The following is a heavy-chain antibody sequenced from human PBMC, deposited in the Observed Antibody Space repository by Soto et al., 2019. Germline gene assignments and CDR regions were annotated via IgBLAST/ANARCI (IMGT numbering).Heavy chain of an antibody. V-gene: IGHV1-18*01. J-gene: IGHJ6*02. CDR2: ISAYNGNT. Sequence: ASVKVSCKASGYTFTSYGISWVRQAPGQGLEWMGWISAYNGNTNYAQKLQGRVTMTTDTSTSTAYMELRSLKSDDTAVYYCARGSYDFSSGDYGMDVSRQGTTLTVS. CDR1: GYTFTSYG. CDR3: ARGSYDFSSGDYGMDV. D-gene: IGHD3-3*01.